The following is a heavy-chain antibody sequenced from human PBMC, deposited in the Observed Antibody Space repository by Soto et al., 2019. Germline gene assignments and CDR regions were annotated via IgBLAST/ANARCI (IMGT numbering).Heavy chain of an antibody. J-gene: IGHJ4*02. CDR1: GGSISNSNW. V-gene: IGHV4-4*02. D-gene: IGHD1-26*01. CDR2: IFHSGST. Sequence: SETLSLTCAVFGGSISNSNWWTWVRQPPGKGLDWIGEIFHSGSTNYNSSLMGRVTISVDKANNQFSLKLSSVTAADTAVYYCAHRPIVGAAIWGQGTLVTVSS. CDR3: AHRPIVGAAI.